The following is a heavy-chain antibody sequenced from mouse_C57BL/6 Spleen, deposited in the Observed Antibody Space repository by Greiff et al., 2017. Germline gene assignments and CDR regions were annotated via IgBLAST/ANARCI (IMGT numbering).Heavy chain of an antibody. Sequence: EVQLKQSGAELVRPGASVKLSCTASGFNIKDDYLHWVKQRPEQGLEWIGWIDPVHGDTEYASKFQAQATITADTSSHTAYLQLSSLTSEDTAVYYCTQTAQATYFAYWGQGTLVTVAA. J-gene: IGHJ3*01. D-gene: IGHD3-2*02. CDR2: IDPVHGDT. CDR3: TQTAQATYFAY. V-gene: IGHV14-4*01. CDR1: GFNIKDDY.